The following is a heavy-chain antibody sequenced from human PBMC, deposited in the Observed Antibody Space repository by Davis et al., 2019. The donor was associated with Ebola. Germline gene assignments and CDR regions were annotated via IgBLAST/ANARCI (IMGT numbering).Heavy chain of an antibody. CDR3: TKVETTVTTGWFDP. Sequence: MPLETLSLTCTVSGGSISGYYWSWIRQPPGKGLEWIGYIYYSGSTNYNPSLKSRVTISVDTSKNQFSLKLSSVTAADTAVYYCTKVETTVTTGWFDPWGQGTLVTVSS. CDR1: GGSISGYY. CDR2: IYYSGST. J-gene: IGHJ5*02. V-gene: IGHV4-59*01. D-gene: IGHD4-11*01.